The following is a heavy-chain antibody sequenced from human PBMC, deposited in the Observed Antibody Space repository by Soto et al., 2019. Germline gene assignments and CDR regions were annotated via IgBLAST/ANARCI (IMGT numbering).Heavy chain of an antibody. CDR3: GRDGALGDTAVVDS. Sequence: QVQLVESGGGVVQPGKSLRLSCAASGFTFSTYGMHWGRQAPGKGLDWVAVIWYDGSNKYHGDSLKGRFTISRDNSKNTLYLQINNLRAEDTAVYYCGRDGALGDTAVVDSWGQGTLVTVSS. J-gene: IGHJ4*02. V-gene: IGHV3-33*01. D-gene: IGHD5-18*01. CDR2: IWYDGSNK. CDR1: GFTFSTYG.